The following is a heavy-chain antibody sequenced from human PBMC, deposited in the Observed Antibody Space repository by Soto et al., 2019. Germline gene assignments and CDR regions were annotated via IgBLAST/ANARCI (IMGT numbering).Heavy chain of an antibody. J-gene: IGHJ6*02. CDR1: GGSFSGYY. CDR2: INHSGST. D-gene: IGHD4-4*01. Sequence: LSLTCAVYGGSFSGYYWSWIRQPPGKGLEWIGEINHSGSTNYNPSLKSRVTISVDTSKNQFSLKLSSVTAADTAVYYCARILTTRVYYYYYGMDVWGQGTTVTVSS. CDR3: ARILTTRVYYYYYGMDV. V-gene: IGHV4-34*01.